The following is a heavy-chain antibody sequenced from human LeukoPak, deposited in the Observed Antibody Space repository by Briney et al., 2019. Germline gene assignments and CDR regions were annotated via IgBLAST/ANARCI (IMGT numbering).Heavy chain of an antibody. CDR1: GGSISSASYY. Sequence: SETLSLTCVVSGGSISSASYYWGWIRQPPGKGLEWIGSIYYSGSTYYSPSLKSRVTISVDTSKNQFSLKLSSVTAADTAVYYCARLLRVGYCSTTTCNWFDPWGQGTLVTVSS. D-gene: IGHD2-2*03. J-gene: IGHJ5*02. V-gene: IGHV4-39*07. CDR2: IYYSGST. CDR3: ARLLRVGYCSTTTCNWFDP.